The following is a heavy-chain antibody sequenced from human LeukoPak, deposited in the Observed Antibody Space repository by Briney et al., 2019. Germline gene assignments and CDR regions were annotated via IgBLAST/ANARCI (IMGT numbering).Heavy chain of an antibody. CDR1: GGTFSSYA. D-gene: IGHD6-13*01. CDR2: IIPILGIA. J-gene: IGHJ4*02. V-gene: IGHV1-69*04. Sequence: SVKVSCKASGGTFSSYAISWVRQAPGQGLEWMGRIIPILGIANYAQKFQGRVTITADKSTSTAYMELSSLRSEDTAVYYCARYSSSWYTFDYWGQGTLVTVSS. CDR3: ARYSSSWYTFDY.